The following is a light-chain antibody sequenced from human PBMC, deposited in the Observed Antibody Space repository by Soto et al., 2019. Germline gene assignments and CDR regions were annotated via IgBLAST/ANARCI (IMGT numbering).Light chain of an antibody. V-gene: IGLV7-46*01. CDR3: LLSYSGDRPVV. CDR1: TAAVTSGHW. Sequence: QTVVTQEPSLTVSPGGTVTLNCDSSTAAVTSGHWPYWFQQKPGQAPRTLIYDTSKRHSWTPARFSGSLLGGKAALTLSGAQPEDEADYYCLLSYSGDRPVVFGGGTKLTVL. CDR2: DTS. J-gene: IGLJ2*01.